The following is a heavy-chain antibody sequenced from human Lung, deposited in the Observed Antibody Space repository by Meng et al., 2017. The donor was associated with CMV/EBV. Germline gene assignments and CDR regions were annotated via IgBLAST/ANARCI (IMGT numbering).Heavy chain of an antibody. CDR2: IYYSGST. CDR1: GGSISSGGYS. D-gene: IGHD3-3*01. V-gene: IGHV4-30-4*07. CDR3: ASEVFGVELTLNWSDP. J-gene: IGHJ5*02. Sequence: TXSLXFTVSGGSISSGGYSWSWIRQPPGKGLEWIEYIYYSGSTYYNPSLKSRVTISVDTSKNQFSLRLSSVTAPDTAVYYCASEVFGVELTLNWSDPWGQGTXVTGSS.